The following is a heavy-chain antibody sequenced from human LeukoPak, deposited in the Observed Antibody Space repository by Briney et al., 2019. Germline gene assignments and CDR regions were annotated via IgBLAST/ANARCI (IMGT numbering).Heavy chain of an antibody. J-gene: IGHJ4*02. V-gene: IGHV4-34*01. Sequence: PSETLSLTCVVYGGSFSGYYWSWIRRPPGKGLEWIGEIDQSGTTNYNPSLKSRVTISVDTSKNQFSLKLSSVTAADTAVYYCARGDYDYVWGSYRYPAFDYWGQGTLVTVSS. D-gene: IGHD3-16*02. CDR2: IDQSGTT. CDR3: ARGDYDYVWGSYRYPAFDY. CDR1: GGSFSGYY.